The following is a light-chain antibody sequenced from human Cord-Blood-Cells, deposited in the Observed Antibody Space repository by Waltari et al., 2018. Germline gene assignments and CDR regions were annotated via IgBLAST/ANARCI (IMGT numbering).Light chain of an antibody. Sequence: IQMTQSPSSLSASVGYRFTNTCQASQDISNYLNCYQQKPGKAPKLLIYDASNLETGVPSRFSGSGSGTDFTFNISSLQPDDIATYYCQQYDNLPVTFGGGTKVELK. CDR2: DAS. CDR1: QDISNY. J-gene: IGKJ4*01. V-gene: IGKV1-33*01. CDR3: QQYDNLPVT.